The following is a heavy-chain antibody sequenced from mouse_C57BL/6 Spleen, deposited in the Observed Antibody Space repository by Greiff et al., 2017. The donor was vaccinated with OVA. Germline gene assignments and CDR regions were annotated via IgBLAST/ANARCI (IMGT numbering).Heavy chain of an antibody. CDR2: INPSTGGT. D-gene: IGHD2-3*01. V-gene: IGHV1-42*01. CDR3: ARSDGYYDD. Sequence: EVQLQQSGPELVKPGASVKISCKASGYSFTGYYMNWVKQSPEKSLEWIGEINPSTGGTTYNQKFKAKATLTVDKSSSTAYMQLKSLTSEEAAVYYCARSDGYYDDWGEGTTRTVSS. CDR1: GYSFTGYY. J-gene: IGHJ2*01.